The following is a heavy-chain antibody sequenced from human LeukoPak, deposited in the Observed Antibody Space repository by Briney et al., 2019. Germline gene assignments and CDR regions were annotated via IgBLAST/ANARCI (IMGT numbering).Heavy chain of an antibody. D-gene: IGHD2-15*01. CDR3: VRDRFRYCSGGSCYHFDY. CDR2: ISAYNGNT. V-gene: IGHV1-18*04. CDR1: GYTFTSYG. Sequence: ASVKVSCKASGYTFTSYGISWVRQAPGQGLEWMGWISAYNGNTNYAQKLQGRVTMTTDTSTSTAYMELRSLRSDDTAVYYCVRDRFRYCSGGSCYHFDYWGQGTLVTVSS. J-gene: IGHJ4*02.